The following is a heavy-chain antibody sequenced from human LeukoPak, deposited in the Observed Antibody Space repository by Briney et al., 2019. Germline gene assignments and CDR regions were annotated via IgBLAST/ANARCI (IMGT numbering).Heavy chain of an antibody. D-gene: IGHD3-10*01. Sequence: SETLSLTCTASGGSISSYYWSWIRQPPGKGLEWIGYIYYSGSTNYNPSLKSRVTISVDTSKNQFSLKLSSVTAADTAVYYCVRARSGSSPPTYYYYMDVWGKGTTVTVSS. CDR2: IYYSGST. V-gene: IGHV4-59*01. J-gene: IGHJ6*03. CDR3: VRARSGSSPPTYYYYMDV. CDR1: GGSISSYY.